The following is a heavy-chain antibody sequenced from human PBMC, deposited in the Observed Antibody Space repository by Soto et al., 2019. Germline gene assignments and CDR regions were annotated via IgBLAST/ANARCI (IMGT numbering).Heavy chain of an antibody. Sequence: TSETLSLTCTVSGDSISSFYWTWIRQPPGKGLEWVGYIFSSGSTNYNPSLKSRVTISVDTSENQFSLKLSSVTAADTAVYYCARRSLLRFFAETNWFDPWGQGTLVTVSS. CDR1: GDSISSFY. CDR3: ARRSLLRFFAETNWFDP. J-gene: IGHJ5*02. CDR2: IFSSGST. D-gene: IGHD3-3*01. V-gene: IGHV4-59*12.